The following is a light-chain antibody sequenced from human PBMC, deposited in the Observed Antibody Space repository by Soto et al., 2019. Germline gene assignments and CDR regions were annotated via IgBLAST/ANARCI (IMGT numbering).Light chain of an antibody. V-gene: IGLV1-40*01. CDR3: QSYDSSLSGYV. CDR2: GNS. CDR1: SSNIGAGYD. Sequence: QSVLTQPPSVSGAPGQRVTISCTGSSSNIGAGYDVHWYQQLPGTAPKLLIYGNSNRPSGVPDRFSGSKSGTSASLAITGRQGENEADYYSQSYDSSLSGYVFGTGTKLTAL. J-gene: IGLJ1*01.